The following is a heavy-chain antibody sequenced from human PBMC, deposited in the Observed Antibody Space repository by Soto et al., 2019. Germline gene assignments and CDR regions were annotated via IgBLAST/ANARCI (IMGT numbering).Heavy chain of an antibody. CDR1: GFSVSSNY. CDR3: ARHRHPRGTVGATSPLDP. Sequence: GVLRLSCAISGFSVSSNYLSWVRQAPGKGLEWVSVHYSGGSTYYADSVQGRFTISRDKSNNTLYLQMRRVRAEDTAVYFCARHRHPRGTVGATSPLDPWGQGTQVTVSS. CDR2: HYSGGST. V-gene: IGHV3-53*01. D-gene: IGHD1-26*01. J-gene: IGHJ5*02.